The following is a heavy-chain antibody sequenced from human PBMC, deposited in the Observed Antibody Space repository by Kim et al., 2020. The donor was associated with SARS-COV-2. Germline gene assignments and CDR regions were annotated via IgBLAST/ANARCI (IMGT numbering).Heavy chain of an antibody. V-gene: IGHV3-23*01. J-gene: IGHJ6*02. D-gene: IGHD1-26*01. CDR2: ISGSGGST. Sequence: GGSLRLSCAASGFTFSSYAMSWVRQAPGKGLEWVSAISGSGGSTYYADSVKGRFTISRDNSKNTLYLQMNSLRAEDTAVYYCAKVTRVGATAYYYYYGMDVWGQGTTVTVSS. CDR1: GFTFSSYA. CDR3: AKVTRVGATAYYYYYGMDV.